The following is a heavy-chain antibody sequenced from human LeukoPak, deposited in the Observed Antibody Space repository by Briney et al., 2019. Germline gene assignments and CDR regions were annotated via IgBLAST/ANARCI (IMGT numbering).Heavy chain of an antibody. D-gene: IGHD3-10*01. CDR1: GFTFSSYS. Sequence: GGSLRLSCAASGFTFSSYSVNWVRQAPGKGLEWVSSISSSSSYIYYADSVKGRFTISRDNAKNSLYLQMNSLRAEDTAVYYCARVYGSGRPSSYFDYWGQGTLVTVSS. CDR2: ISSSSSYI. V-gene: IGHV3-21*01. CDR3: ARVYGSGRPSSYFDY. J-gene: IGHJ4*02.